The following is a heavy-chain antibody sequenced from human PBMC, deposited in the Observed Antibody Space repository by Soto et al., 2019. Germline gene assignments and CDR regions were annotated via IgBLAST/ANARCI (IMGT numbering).Heavy chain of an antibody. CDR3: ARLPGYCSGDSCRIDY. D-gene: IGHD2-15*01. Sequence: PSETLSLTCAVSGGSISSSNRWSWVRQPPGKGLEWIGEIYHSGSTNFNPSLKSRVTISVDKSKNQFSLKLSSVTAADTAVYFCARLPGYCSGDSCRIDYWGQGTLVTVS. CDR1: GGSISSSNR. V-gene: IGHV4-4*02. CDR2: IYHSGST. J-gene: IGHJ4*02.